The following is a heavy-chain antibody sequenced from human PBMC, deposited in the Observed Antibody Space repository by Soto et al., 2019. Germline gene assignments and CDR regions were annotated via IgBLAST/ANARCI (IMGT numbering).Heavy chain of an antibody. CDR2: IYYSGST. CDR3: ARLHGYCISSSCPRHYAMDV. CDR1: SASISSTNYT. J-gene: IGHJ6*02. V-gene: IGHV4-39*01. D-gene: IGHD2-2*01. Sequence: QLQLQESGPGLVKPSETLSLTCTVSSASISSTNYTWGWIRQPPGKGLEWIGNIYYSGSTYYNPSLNSRVTVSVDTSKNQFSLKVTSVTAADTAVYYCARLHGYCISSSCPRHYAMDVWGQGTTVTVSS.